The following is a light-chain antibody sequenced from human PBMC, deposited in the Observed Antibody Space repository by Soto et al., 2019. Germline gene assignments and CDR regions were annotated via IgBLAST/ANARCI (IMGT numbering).Light chain of an antibody. Sequence: SYELTQPPSVSVSPGQTGSITYSGDRLGGKYVCWYQQKPGQSPVLVIYEDNKRPSGIPERFSGSNSGNTATLTISGTQAMDEADYYCQAWDNSVVFGGGTKLTVL. V-gene: IGLV3-1*01. J-gene: IGLJ2*01. CDR2: EDN. CDR3: QAWDNSVV. CDR1: RLGGKY.